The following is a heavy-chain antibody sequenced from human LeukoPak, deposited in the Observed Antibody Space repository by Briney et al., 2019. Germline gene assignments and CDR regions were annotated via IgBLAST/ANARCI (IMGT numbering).Heavy chain of an antibody. CDR3: ARDLESDYGDKHGSYYFDY. J-gene: IGHJ4*02. CDR1: GYTFTSYA. Sequence: SVKVSCKASGYTFTSYAISWVRQAPGQGLEWMGGIIPIFGTANYAQKFQGRVTITADESTSTAYMELSSLRSEDTAVYYCARDLESDYGDKHGSYYFDYWGQGTLVTVSS. D-gene: IGHD4-17*01. CDR2: IIPIFGTA. V-gene: IGHV1-69*13.